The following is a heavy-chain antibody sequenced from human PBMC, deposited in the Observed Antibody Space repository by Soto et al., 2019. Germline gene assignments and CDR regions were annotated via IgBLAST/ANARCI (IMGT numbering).Heavy chain of an antibody. J-gene: IGHJ6*02. V-gene: IGHV3-11*01. CDR2: ISSSGSTI. CDR3: ARGFYDSSGYYYDYYYGMDV. CDR1: GFTFSDYY. Sequence: PGGSLRLSCAASGFTFSDYYMSWIRQAPGKGLEWVSYISSSGSTIYYADSVKGRFTISRNNAKNSLYLQMNSLRAEDTAVYYCARGFYDSSGYYYDYYYGMDVWGQGTTVTVSS. D-gene: IGHD3-22*01.